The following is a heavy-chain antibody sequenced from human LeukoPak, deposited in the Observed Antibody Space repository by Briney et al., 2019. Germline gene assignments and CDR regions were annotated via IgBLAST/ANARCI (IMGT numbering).Heavy chain of an antibody. V-gene: IGHV1-2*02. CDR2: INPNSGGT. CDR1: GYTFTGYY. J-gene: IGHJ3*02. CDR3: ARLDYYDSSWTDAFDI. D-gene: IGHD3-22*01. Sequence: VASVKVSCKASGYTFTGYYMHWVRQAPGQGLEWMGWINPNSGGTNYAQKFQGRVTMTRDTSISTAYMELSRLRSDDTAVYYCARLDYYDSSWTDAFDIWGQGTMVTVSS.